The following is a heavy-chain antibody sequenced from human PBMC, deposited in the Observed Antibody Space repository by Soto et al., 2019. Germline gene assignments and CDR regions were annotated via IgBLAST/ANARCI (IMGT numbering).Heavy chain of an antibody. V-gene: IGHV4-31*03. CDR1: GGSISSGGYY. Sequence: QVQLQESGPGLVKPSQTLSLTCTVSGGSISSGGYYWSWIRQHPGKGLEWIGYIYYSGSTYYNPSRKSRVTISVDTSKNQFSLKLSSVTAADTAVYYCARVDTAMVKYGMDVWGQGTTVTVSS. CDR3: ARVDTAMVKYGMDV. J-gene: IGHJ6*02. D-gene: IGHD5-18*01. CDR2: IYYSGST.